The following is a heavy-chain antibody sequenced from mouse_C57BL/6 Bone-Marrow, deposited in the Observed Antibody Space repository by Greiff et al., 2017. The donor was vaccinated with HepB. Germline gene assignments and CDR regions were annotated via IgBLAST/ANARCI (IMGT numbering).Heavy chain of an antibody. CDR3: TTPSYYYGSHGYFDY. D-gene: IGHD1-1*01. CDR1: GFNIKDDY. J-gene: IGHJ2*01. Sequence: VHVKQSGAELVRPGASVKLSCTASGFNIKDDYMHWVKQRPEQGLEWIGWIDPENGDTEYASKFQGKATITADTSSNTAYLQLSSLTSEDTAVYYCTTPSYYYGSHGYFDYWGQGTTLTVSS. V-gene: IGHV14-4*01. CDR2: IDPENGDT.